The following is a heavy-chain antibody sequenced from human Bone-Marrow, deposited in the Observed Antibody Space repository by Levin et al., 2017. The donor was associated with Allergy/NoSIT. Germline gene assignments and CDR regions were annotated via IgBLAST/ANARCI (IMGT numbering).Heavy chain of an antibody. J-gene: IGHJ4*02. CDR1: GYTFLSYG. V-gene: IGHV1-18*01. CDR3: ARRWYDILTGYYTLDY. CDR2: ISAHNGNT. Sequence: ASVKVSCKASGYTFLSYGINWVRQAPGQGLEWMGWISAHNGNTNYAQKLQGRVTMTTDTSTSTAYMELRSLRSDDTAVYYCARRWYDILTGYYTLDYWGQGTLVTVSS. D-gene: IGHD3-9*01.